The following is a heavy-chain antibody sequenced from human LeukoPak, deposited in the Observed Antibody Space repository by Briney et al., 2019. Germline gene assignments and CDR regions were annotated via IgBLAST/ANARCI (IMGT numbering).Heavy chain of an antibody. Sequence: GGSLRLSCAASGFTFSSYGMNWVRQAPGKGLEWVSSISSSSSYIYYADSVKGRFTISSDNAKNSLYLQMNSLRAEDTAVYYCARDTVVPAAFDYWGQGTLVAVSS. CDR1: GFTFSSYG. V-gene: IGHV3-21*01. J-gene: IGHJ4*02. CDR2: ISSSSSYI. CDR3: ARDTVVPAAFDY. D-gene: IGHD2-2*01.